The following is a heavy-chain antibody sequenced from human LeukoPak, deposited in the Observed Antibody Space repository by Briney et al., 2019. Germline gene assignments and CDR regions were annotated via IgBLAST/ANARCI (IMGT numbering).Heavy chain of an antibody. Sequence: SETLSLTCTVSGGSISSGGYYWSWIRQHPGKGLEWIGYIYYSGTTYYNPSLKCRVTISVDMSKNQFSLQLSSVTAADTAVYYCARVKDYGDYWFDPWGQGTLVTVSS. D-gene: IGHD4-17*01. CDR1: GGSISSGGYY. J-gene: IGHJ5*02. V-gene: IGHV4-31*03. CDR3: ARVKDYGDYWFDP. CDR2: IYYSGTT.